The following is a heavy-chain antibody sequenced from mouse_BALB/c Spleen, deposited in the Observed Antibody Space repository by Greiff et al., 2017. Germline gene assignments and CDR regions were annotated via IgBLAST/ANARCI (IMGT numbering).Heavy chain of an antibody. CDR3: ARGGYYDYDGFAD. Sequence: VQLQQSGPGLVQPSQSLSITCTVSGFSLTSYGVHWVRQSPGKGLEWLGVIWSGGSTDYNAAFISRLSIIKDNSKSQVFFKMNSLQANDTAIYYCARGGYYDYDGFADWGQGTLVTVSA. V-gene: IGHV2-2*02. J-gene: IGHJ3*01. CDR2: IWSGGST. D-gene: IGHD2-4*01. CDR1: GFSLTSYG.